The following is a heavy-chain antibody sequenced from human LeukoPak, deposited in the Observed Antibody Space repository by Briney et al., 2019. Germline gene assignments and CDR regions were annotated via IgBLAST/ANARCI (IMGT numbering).Heavy chain of an antibody. Sequence: ASVKVSCKASGYTFTSYYMHWVRQAPGQGLEWMGIINPSGGSTSYAQKFQGRVTMTRDMSTSTVYMELSSLRSEDTAVYYCARKKGYCTNGVCSPFDYWGQGTLVTVSS. J-gene: IGHJ4*02. CDR3: ARKKGYCTNGVCSPFDY. D-gene: IGHD2-8*01. CDR1: GYTFTSYY. V-gene: IGHV1-46*01. CDR2: INPSGGST.